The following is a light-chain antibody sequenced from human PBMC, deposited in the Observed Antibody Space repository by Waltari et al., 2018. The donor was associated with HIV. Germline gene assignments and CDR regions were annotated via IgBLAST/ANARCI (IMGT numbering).Light chain of an antibody. CDR1: SSDVGSCNL. CDR3: CSCAGSRGVV. CDR2: DVT. Sequence: QSALPPPASASGSPGQSLTIFCTGTSSDVGSCNLFSWYQHHPLNAPQLLVYDVTRRPSGVSNRFSGSKSHDTDSLTISELQAEDGADYCCCSCAGSRGVVFGVGTKLTVL. J-gene: IGLJ2*01. V-gene: IGLV2-23*02.